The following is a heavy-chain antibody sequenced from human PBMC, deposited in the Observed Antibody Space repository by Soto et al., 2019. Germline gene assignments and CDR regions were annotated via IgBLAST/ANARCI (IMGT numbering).Heavy chain of an antibody. CDR1: GGSISSNY. J-gene: IGHJ4*02. V-gene: IGHV4-59*01. CDR3: ARYRREAVAGYTLDN. CDR2: VYNSGST. Sequence: SETLSLTCTVSGGSISSNYWTWIRQPPGKGLEWIGYVYNSGSTNYNPSLKSRVTISEDTSKSQFSLKVNSMTAADTAVYYCARYRREAVAGYTLDNWGQGTLVTVSS. D-gene: IGHD6-13*01.